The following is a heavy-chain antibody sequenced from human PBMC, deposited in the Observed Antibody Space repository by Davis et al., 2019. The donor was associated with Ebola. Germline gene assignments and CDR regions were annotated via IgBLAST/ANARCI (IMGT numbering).Heavy chain of an antibody. CDR2: ISYDRKTQ. CDR3: AKDRRGTWSLDY. V-gene: IGHV3-30*18. Sequence: PGGSLRLSCAASGFTFSAFGMHWVRQAPGKGLEWVALISYDRKTQFYVDSVKGRFTVSRDNSKNTVSLQMNSLRAEDTAVYYCAKDRRGTWSLDYWGQGTLVTVSS. D-gene: IGHD6-13*01. J-gene: IGHJ4*02. CDR1: GFTFSAFG.